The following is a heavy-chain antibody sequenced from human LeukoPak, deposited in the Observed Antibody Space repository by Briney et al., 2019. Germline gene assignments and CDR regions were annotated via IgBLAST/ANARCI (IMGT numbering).Heavy chain of an antibody. Sequence: PSETLSLTCTVSGGSISSSNYYWGWIRQPPGKGLEWIGSIYYSRSTYYNPSLKSRVTISVDTSKNQFSLKLSSLTAADTAVYYCARGVTMIVVVIHDWYFDLWGRGTLVTVPS. D-gene: IGHD3-22*01. CDR2: IYYSRST. CDR3: ARGVTMIVVVIHDWYFDL. V-gene: IGHV4-39*01. J-gene: IGHJ2*01. CDR1: GGSISSSNYY.